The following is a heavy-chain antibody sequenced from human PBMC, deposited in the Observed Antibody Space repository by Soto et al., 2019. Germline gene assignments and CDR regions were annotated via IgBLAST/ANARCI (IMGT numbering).Heavy chain of an antibody. CDR1: GGSISSSSYY. Sequence: SETLSLTCTVSGGSISSSSYYWGWIRQPPGKGLEWIGSIYYSGSTYYNPSLQSRVTISVDTSKNQFSLKLSSVTAADTAVYYCARGYSNYASADYWGKGTLVTVSS. CDR2: IYYSGST. D-gene: IGHD4-4*01. J-gene: IGHJ4*02. CDR3: ARGYSNYASADY. V-gene: IGHV4-39*01.